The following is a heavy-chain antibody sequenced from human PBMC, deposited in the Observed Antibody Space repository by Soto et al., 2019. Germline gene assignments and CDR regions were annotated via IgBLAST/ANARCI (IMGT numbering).Heavy chain of an antibody. CDR1: GFTFSSYS. V-gene: IGHV3-48*02. J-gene: IGHJ4*02. Sequence: GGSLRLSCAASGFTFSSYSMNWVRQAPGKGLEWVSYISSSSSTIYYADSVKGRFTISRDNAKNSLYLQMNSLRDEDTAVYYCARDNYYDSSGYYFGTPDYWGQGTLVTVSS. D-gene: IGHD3-22*01. CDR2: ISSSSSTI. CDR3: ARDNYYDSSGYYFGTPDY.